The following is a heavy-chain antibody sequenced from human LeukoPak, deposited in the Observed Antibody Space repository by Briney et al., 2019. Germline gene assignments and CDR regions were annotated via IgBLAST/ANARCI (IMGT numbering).Heavy chain of an antibody. D-gene: IGHD5-24*01. Sequence: SVKVSCKASGCTFSSYAISWVRQAPGQGLEWMGRIIPILGIANYAQKFQGRVTITADKSTSTAYMELSSLRSDDTAVYYCARLDEMATITVDYWGQRTLVTVSS. CDR3: ARLDEMATITVDY. V-gene: IGHV1-69*04. CDR1: GCTFSSYA. CDR2: IIPILGIA. J-gene: IGHJ4*02.